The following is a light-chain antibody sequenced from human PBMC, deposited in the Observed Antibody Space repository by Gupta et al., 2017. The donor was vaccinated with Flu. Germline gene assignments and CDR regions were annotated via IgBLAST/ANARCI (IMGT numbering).Light chain of an antibody. J-gene: IGKJ3*01. CDR1: QKIYSY. CDR2: NTS. V-gene: IGKV1-39*01. CDR3: HQSFY. Sequence: DVRMAQSPPSLSASVGDRVTITCRASQKIYSYLNGYQQKAGGAPRLLVYNTSYLHTSVPARVRGSGSGTDITLTIISLQPDDSSTDAWHQSFYFGPGTKVDV.